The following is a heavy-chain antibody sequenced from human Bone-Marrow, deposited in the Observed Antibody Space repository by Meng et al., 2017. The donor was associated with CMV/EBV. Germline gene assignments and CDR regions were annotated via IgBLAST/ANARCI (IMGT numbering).Heavy chain of an antibody. CDR1: GYIFTAYF. V-gene: IGHV1-2*02. J-gene: IGHJ4*02. CDR3: TRAPSAEARILPFDY. Sequence: GTAKVSCKASGYIFTAYFMHWVRQAPGQGLEWVGWHNPNIGGANYAQKFQGRVIMTRDRSINTAYMELSGLTSDDTAIYYGTRAPSAEARILPFDYLGQGTRVTGSS. CDR2: HNPNIGGA.